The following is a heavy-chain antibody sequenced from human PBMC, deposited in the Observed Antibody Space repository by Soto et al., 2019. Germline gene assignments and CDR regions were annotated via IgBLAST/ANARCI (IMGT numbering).Heavy chain of an antibody. CDR2: INHSGST. V-gene: IGHV4-34*01. CDR1: GGSFSGYY. CDR3: AREAKIVVVPAAIGPFNDAFDI. Sequence: SETLSLTCAVYGGSFSGYYWSWIRQPPGKGLEWIGEINHSGSTNYNPSLKSRVTISVDTSKNQFSLKLSSVTAADTAVYYCAREAKIVVVPAAIGPFNDAFDIWGQGTMVTVSS. D-gene: IGHD2-2*01. J-gene: IGHJ3*02.